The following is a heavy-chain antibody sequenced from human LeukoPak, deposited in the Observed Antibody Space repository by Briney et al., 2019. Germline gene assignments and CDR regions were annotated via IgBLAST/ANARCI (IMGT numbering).Heavy chain of an antibody. Sequence: SVKVSCKASGGTFSTSGISWVRQAPGQGLEWMGGIFPFSGTGNYAQKFQARVTITADESTSTVYMELSSLRSEDTAVYYCARVGLLWFGELSPLEYWGQGTLVTVSS. CDR1: GGTFSTSG. CDR3: ARVGLLWFGELSPLEY. V-gene: IGHV1-69*13. J-gene: IGHJ4*02. CDR2: IFPFSGTG. D-gene: IGHD3-10*01.